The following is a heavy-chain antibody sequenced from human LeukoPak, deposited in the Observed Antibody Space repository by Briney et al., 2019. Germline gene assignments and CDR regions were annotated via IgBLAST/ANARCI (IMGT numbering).Heavy chain of an antibody. V-gene: IGHV3-74*01. J-gene: IGHJ5*02. CDR1: GFTFSSYW. CDR2: INGDGSST. CDR3: TREIVDTAMVFDP. Sequence: GGSLRLSCAASGFTFSSYWMHWVRQAPGKGLVWVSRINGDGSSTAYADSVKGRFTISRDNAKNTLYLQMNSLKTEDTAVYYCTREIVDTAMVFDPWGQGTLVTVSS. D-gene: IGHD5-18*01.